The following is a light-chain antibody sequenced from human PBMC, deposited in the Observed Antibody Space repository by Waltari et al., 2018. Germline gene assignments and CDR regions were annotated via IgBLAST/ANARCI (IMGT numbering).Light chain of an antibody. J-gene: IGLJ3*02. V-gene: IGLV7-43*01. Sequence: QTVVPQQPSLTVSPGATVPLTCASSTGAVTSAYFPHWFQQKPGQAPRALIYSTNNRHSWTPARFSGSLLGGKAALTLSGVQPEDEAEYYCLLYYGGAQLGVFGGGTKLTVL. CDR2: STN. CDR3: LLYYGGAQLGV. CDR1: TGAVTSAYF.